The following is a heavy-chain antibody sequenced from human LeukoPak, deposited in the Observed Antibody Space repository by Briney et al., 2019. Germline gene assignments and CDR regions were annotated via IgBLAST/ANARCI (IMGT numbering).Heavy chain of an antibody. J-gene: IGHJ6*02. Sequence: ASVKVSCKASGYTFTAYYMHWVRQAPGQGLEWMGWINPNSGGTNYEQKFQGRVTVTRDTAISTAYRELSSLRSDDTAVYYCARDSSSGNGMDVWGQGTTVTVSS. V-gene: IGHV1-2*02. CDR3: ARDSSSGNGMDV. D-gene: IGHD6-19*01. CDR1: GYTFTAYY. CDR2: INPNSGGT.